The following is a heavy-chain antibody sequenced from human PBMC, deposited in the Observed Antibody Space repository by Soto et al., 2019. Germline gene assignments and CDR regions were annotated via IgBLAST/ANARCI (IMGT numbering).Heavy chain of an antibody. Sequence: GESLKICCKGSGYSFTNYWIGWVRQMPGKGLEWMGIIYPGDSDTRYSPSFQGQVTISADKSISTAYLQWSSLKASDTAMYYCARQDGYALYYFDSWGQGTLVTVSS. CDR1: GYSFTNYW. CDR2: IYPGDSDT. J-gene: IGHJ4*02. D-gene: IGHD5-12*01. V-gene: IGHV5-51*01. CDR3: ARQDGYALYYFDS.